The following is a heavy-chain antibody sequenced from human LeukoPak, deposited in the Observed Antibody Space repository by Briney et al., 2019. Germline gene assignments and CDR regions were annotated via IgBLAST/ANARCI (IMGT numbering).Heavy chain of an antibody. V-gene: IGHV3-11*03. CDR2: ISSSSSYT. D-gene: IGHD5-12*01. Sequence: GGSLRLSCAASGFTFSDYNMSWIRKAQGKGLEWISYISSSSSYTNYANSVKDRFTISRDNAKNSLYLQMNSLRAEDTAIYYCAKTSRANSTYDSPFDYWGQGTLVTVSS. CDR3: AKTSRANSTYDSPFDY. CDR1: GFTFSDYN. J-gene: IGHJ4*02.